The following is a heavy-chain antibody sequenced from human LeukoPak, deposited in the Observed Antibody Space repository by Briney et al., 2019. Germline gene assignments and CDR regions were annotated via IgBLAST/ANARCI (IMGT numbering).Heavy chain of an antibody. CDR3: ARDGRHSDPRVGDPSRLFDY. Sequence: PSQTLSLTCTVSGGSISSGGYYWSWIRQHPGKGLEWIGYIYYSGSTYYNPSLKSRVTISVDTSKNQFSLKLSSVTAADTAVYYCARDGRHSDPRVGDPSRLFDYWGQGTLVTVSS. V-gene: IGHV4-31*03. D-gene: IGHD3-16*01. J-gene: IGHJ4*02. CDR2: IYYSGST. CDR1: GGSISSGGYY.